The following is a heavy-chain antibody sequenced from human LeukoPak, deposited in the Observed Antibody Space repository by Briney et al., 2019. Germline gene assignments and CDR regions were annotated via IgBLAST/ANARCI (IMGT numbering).Heavy chain of an antibody. CDR3: AKDQRMGGYYDFWSGPHAFDY. CDR2: ISGSGGST. V-gene: IGHV3-23*01. D-gene: IGHD3-3*01. CDR1: GFTFSSYA. Sequence: GGSLRLSCAASGFTFSSYAMSWVRQAPGKGLEWVSAISGSGGSTYYADFVKGRFTISRDNSKNTLYLQMNSLRAEDTAVYYCAKDQRMGGYYDFWSGPHAFDYWGQGTLVTVSS. J-gene: IGHJ4*02.